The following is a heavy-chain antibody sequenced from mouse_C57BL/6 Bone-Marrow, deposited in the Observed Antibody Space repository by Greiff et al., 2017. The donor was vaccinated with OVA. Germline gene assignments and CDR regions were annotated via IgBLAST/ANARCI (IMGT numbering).Heavy chain of an antibody. Sequence: QVQLKESGPGLVAPTQSLSITCTVSGFSLTSYAISWVRQPPGKGLEWLGVIWTGGGTNYNSALKSRLSISKDNSKSQVFLKMNSLQTDDTARYYCARNYYGSSWYYFDYWGQGTTLTVSS. V-gene: IGHV2-9-1*01. J-gene: IGHJ2*01. D-gene: IGHD1-1*01. CDR3: ARNYYGSSWYYFDY. CDR2: IWTGGGT. CDR1: GFSLTSYA.